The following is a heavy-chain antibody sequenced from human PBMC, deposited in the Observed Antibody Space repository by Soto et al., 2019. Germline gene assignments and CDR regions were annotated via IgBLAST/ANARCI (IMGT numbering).Heavy chain of an antibody. CDR3: ARDSDIYYGMDV. V-gene: IGHV3-48*02. CDR2: ISSTSSAR. CDR1: GFTFSVHS. D-gene: IGHD3-9*01. Sequence: LSCAASGFTFSVHSMNWVRRAPGKGLEWVSYISSTSSARYYADSVRGRFTISRDNVKYSLYLQMNSLTDEDTAVYYCARDSDIYYGMDVWGQGTTVTSP. J-gene: IGHJ6*02.